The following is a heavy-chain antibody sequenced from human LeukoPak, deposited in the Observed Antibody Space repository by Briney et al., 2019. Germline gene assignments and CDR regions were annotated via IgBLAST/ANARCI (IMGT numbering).Heavy chain of an antibody. J-gene: IGHJ4*02. CDR1: GFTFSSYA. D-gene: IGHD6-19*01. CDR2: ISSNGGST. CDR3: ARDEQRWSSGQAFY. Sequence: PGGSLRLSCAASGFTFSSYAMHWVRQAPGKGLEYVSAISSNGGSTYYANSVKGRFTISRDNSKNTLYLQMGSLRAEDMAVYYCARDEQRWSSGQAFYWGQGTLVTVSS. V-gene: IGHV3-64*01.